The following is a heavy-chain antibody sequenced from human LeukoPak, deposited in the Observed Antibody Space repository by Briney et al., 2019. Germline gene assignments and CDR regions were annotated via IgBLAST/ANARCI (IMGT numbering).Heavy chain of an antibody. CDR1: GYTFTSYD. J-gene: IGHJ6*02. V-gene: IGHV1-8*01. D-gene: IGHD3-10*01. CDR2: MNPNSGNT. Sequence: ASVTVSCKASGYTFTSYDINWVRQATGQGLEWMGWMNPNSGNTGYAQKFQGRVTMTRNTSISTAYMELSSLRSEDTAVYYCARAMPITMVRGYGMDVWGQGTTVTVSS. CDR3: ARAMPITMVRGYGMDV.